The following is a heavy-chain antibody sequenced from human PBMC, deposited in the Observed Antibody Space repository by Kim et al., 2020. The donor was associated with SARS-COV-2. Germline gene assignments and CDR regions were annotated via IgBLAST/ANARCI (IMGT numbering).Heavy chain of an antibody. D-gene: IGHD3-10*01. V-gene: IGHV4-4*02. Sequence: SETLSLTCAVSGGSISSRNWGSWVRQPPGKGLGWIGEIYHRGGTNYNPSLKSRGTISGDKSKNQFSLKLSSVTAADTAGYYWARDRRILWFGELSGTPTNYYGMDVWGPGTTVPVSS. CDR3: ARDRRILWFGELSGTPTNYYGMDV. J-gene: IGHJ6*02. CDR2: IYHRGGT. CDR1: GGSISSRNW.